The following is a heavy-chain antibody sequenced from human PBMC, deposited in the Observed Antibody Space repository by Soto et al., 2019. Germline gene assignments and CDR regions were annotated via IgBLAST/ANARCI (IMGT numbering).Heavy chain of an antibody. J-gene: IGHJ4*02. CDR1: GYTFTSYA. V-gene: IGHV1-18*01. CDR3: ATSAPPAGY. CDR2: ISAYNGNT. Sequence: QVQLVQSGAEVKKPGASVKVSCKASGYTFTSYAISWVRQAPGQGLEWMGWISAYNGNTNCAQKLHGRVTMTTDTATTTGYMELRSLRTDDTPVYYRATSAPPAGYWGQGTLVTVSS.